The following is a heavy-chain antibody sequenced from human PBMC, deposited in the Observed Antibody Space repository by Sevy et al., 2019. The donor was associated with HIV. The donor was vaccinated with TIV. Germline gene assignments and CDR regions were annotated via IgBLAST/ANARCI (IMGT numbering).Heavy chain of an antibody. CDR2: FDPEDGET. V-gene: IGHV1-24*01. Sequence: ASVKVSCKVSGYTLTQLSMHWVRQAPGKGLEWMGSFDPEDGETRYAQMLQGRVTLTEDTSIDTAYMELRSLKSEDTAVYYCATTKDYYDSSGSPFDYWGQGTLVTVSS. CDR3: ATTKDYYDSSGSPFDY. J-gene: IGHJ4*02. CDR1: GYTLTQLS. D-gene: IGHD3-22*01.